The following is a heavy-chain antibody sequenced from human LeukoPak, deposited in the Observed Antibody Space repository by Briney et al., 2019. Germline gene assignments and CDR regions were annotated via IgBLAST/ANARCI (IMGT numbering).Heavy chain of an antibody. D-gene: IGHD5-12*01. CDR1: GGSISSSSYY. V-gene: IGHV4-39*07. CDR2: IYYSGST. J-gene: IGHJ3*02. CDR3: ASRLRGYSGYDTAFDI. Sequence: SETLSLTCTVSGGSISSSSYYWGWIRQPPGKGLEWIGSIYYSGSTYYNPSLKSRVTISVDTSKNQFSLKLSSVTAADTAVYYCASRLRGYSGYDTAFDIWGQGTMVTVSS.